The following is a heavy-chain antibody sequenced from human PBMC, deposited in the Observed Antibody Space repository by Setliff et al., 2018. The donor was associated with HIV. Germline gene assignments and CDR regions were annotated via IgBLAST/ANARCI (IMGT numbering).Heavy chain of an antibody. CDR2: LIPILGIA. CDR1: GGAFSGYA. CDR3: AKGYYHDSRGYPTGPAFDI. V-gene: IGHV1-69*10. J-gene: IGHJ3*02. Sequence: ASVKVSCKASGGAFSGYALSWVRQAPGQGLEWMGGLIPILGIAQYAQKFHGRVTISADTSTTTAYLEVSSLRSEDTAVYYCAKGYYHDSRGYPTGPAFDIWGQGTMVTV. D-gene: IGHD3-22*01.